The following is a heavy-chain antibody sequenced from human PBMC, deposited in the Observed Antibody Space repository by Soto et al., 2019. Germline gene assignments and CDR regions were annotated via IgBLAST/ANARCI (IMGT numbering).Heavy chain of an antibody. J-gene: IGHJ6*02. CDR3: ARYYANTGTDNGMDV. D-gene: IGHD3-3*01. CDR1: GFTFSTYS. CDR2: ISSSSSYT. Sequence: EVQLVEFGGGLVKPGGSLRVSCAASGFTFSTYSMNWVRQAPGKGLEWVSSISSSSSYTYYADSVKGRFTISRDTAENSLYLQMNSLRAEDTAVYYCARYYANTGTDNGMDVWGQGTTFTVSS. V-gene: IGHV3-21*01.